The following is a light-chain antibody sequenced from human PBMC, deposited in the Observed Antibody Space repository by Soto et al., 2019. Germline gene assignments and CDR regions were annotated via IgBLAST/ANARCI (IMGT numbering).Light chain of an antibody. CDR2: DTS. V-gene: IGKV3-15*01. Sequence: EIVMTQSPATLSVSPGERATLSCRASQSINYNLAWYQHKPGQAPRLLIYDTSTMAAGIPARFSGSGSGTDFTLTISSLQSEDFAVYYCQQYNSWRSISFGQGTRLESK. CDR3: QQYNSWRSIS. CDR1: QSINYN. J-gene: IGKJ5*01.